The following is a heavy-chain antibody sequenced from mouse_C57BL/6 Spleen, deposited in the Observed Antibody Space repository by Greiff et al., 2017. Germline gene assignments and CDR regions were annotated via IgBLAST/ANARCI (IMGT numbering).Heavy chain of an antibody. CDR3: AREDMDGYDFAY. CDR1: GYTFTSYG. CDR2: IYPRSGNT. D-gene: IGHD2-2*01. Sequence: QVQLQQSGAELARPGASVKLSCKASGYTFTSYGISWVKQRTGQGLEWIGEIYPRSGNTYYNEKFKGKATLTADKSSSTAYMELRSLTSEDSAVYFCAREDMDGYDFAYWGQGTLVTVSA. J-gene: IGHJ3*01. V-gene: IGHV1-81*01.